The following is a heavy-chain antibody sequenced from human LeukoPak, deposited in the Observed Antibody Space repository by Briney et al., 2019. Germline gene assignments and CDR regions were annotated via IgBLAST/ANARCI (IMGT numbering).Heavy chain of an antibody. CDR1: GFPFSDYS. J-gene: IGHJ6*02. Sequence: GGSLRLSCAASGFPFSDYSMNWVRQAPGKGLEWVSSISSGSSYIYYTDSVKGRFTISRDNSKNTLYLQMNSLRVEDTAVYYCARDGQNGSPYATDVWGQGTTVTVSS. D-gene: IGHD3-10*01. CDR2: ISSGSSYI. CDR3: ARDGQNGSPYATDV. V-gene: IGHV3-21*01.